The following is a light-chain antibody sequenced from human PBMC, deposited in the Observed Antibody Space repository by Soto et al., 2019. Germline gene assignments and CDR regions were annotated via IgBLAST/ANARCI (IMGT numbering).Light chain of an antibody. CDR1: SSDVGGYNY. CDR3: CSYAGSYTFDV. Sequence: QSVLTQPRSVSGSPGQSVTISCTGTSSDVGGYNYVSWYQQCPGKAPKLMIYDVSKRPSGVPDRFSGSKSGNTASLTISGLQAEDEADYYCCSYAGSYTFDVFGTGTKVTVL. CDR2: DVS. J-gene: IGLJ1*01. V-gene: IGLV2-11*01.